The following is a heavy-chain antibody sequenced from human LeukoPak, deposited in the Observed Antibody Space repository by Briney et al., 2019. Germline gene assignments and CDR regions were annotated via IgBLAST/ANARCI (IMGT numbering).Heavy chain of an antibody. J-gene: IGHJ4*01. Sequence: PSETLSLTCTVPVGSISSGGYYWSWIRQHPGKGLEWIGYIYYSGSTYYNPSLKSRVTISVDTSKNQFCLKLSSVTAADTAVYYCARESWNYYFDYCGHGTLVTVSS. CDR2: IYYSGST. V-gene: IGHV4-31*03. D-gene: IGHD1-7*01. CDR1: VGSISSGGYY. CDR3: ARESWNYYFDY.